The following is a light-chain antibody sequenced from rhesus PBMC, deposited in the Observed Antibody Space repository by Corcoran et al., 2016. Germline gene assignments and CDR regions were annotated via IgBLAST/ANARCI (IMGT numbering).Light chain of an antibody. CDR3: QHSYGTPYS. J-gene: IGKJ2*01. CDR2: KAS. CDR1: ENVNNY. V-gene: IGKV1-74*01. Sequence: DIQMTQSPSSLSASVGDRVTITCRASENVNNYLHWYQQKPGKAPKLLIYKASTLQSGAPSRFSGSGSGTDFTLTISSLQPEDFATYYCQHSYGTPYSFGQGTKVEIK.